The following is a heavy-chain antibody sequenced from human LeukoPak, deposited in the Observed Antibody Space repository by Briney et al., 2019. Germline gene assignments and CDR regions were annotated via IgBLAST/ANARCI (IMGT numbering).Heavy chain of an antibody. Sequence: GESLKISCKGSGYSFTIYWIGWVRQMPGKGLEWMGIIYPGDSDTGYSPSFQGQVTISADKSISTAYLQWSSLKASDTAMYYCARVPASFGDPGEGDYFDYWGQGTLVTVSA. D-gene: IGHD3-10*01. V-gene: IGHV5-51*01. CDR2: IYPGDSDT. CDR1: GYSFTIYW. CDR3: ARVPASFGDPGEGDYFDY. J-gene: IGHJ4*02.